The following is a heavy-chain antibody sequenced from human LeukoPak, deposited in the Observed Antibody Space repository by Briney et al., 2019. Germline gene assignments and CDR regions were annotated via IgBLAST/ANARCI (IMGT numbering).Heavy chain of an antibody. J-gene: IGHJ3*02. D-gene: IGHD6-13*01. Sequence: ASAKVSCKPSGYTLSRYGISWVRQAPGPGREWMGWIIADNSNTSDAPKLQGRVTMTTDTSTSTAYMELRSLRSGDTAVYYCASDNIAAAGTDAFDIWGQGTMVTVSS. V-gene: IGHV1-18*01. CDR3: ASDNIAAAGTDAFDI. CDR2: IIADNSNT. CDR1: GYTLSRYG.